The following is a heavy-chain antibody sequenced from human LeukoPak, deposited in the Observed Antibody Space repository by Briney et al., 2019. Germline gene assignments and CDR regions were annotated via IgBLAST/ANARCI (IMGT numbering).Heavy chain of an antibody. CDR2: IYHSGST. V-gene: IGHV4-4*02. Sequence: SETLSLTCAVSGGSISSSNWWSWVRQPPGKGLEWIGEIYHSGSTNYNPSLKSRVTISVDKSKNQFSLQLNSVTPEDTAVYYCARGGPSGLMDYWGQGTLVTVSS. CDR3: ARGGPSGLMDY. D-gene: IGHD3-10*01. CDR1: GGSISSSNW. J-gene: IGHJ4*02.